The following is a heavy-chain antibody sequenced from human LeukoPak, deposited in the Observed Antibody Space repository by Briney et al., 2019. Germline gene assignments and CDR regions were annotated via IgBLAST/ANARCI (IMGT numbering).Heavy chain of an antibody. CDR3: AKATGYLL. V-gene: IGHV3-74*01. Sequence: GGSLRLSCAASGFAFSTYWVHWVRQAPGKGLVWVSRISSDGSRTSYADSVKGRFTISRDNAKNTLFLQMNSLRAEDTAVYYCAKATGYLLWGQGTLVTVSS. CDR1: GFAFSTYW. CDR2: ISSDGSRT. D-gene: IGHD1-14*01. J-gene: IGHJ4*02.